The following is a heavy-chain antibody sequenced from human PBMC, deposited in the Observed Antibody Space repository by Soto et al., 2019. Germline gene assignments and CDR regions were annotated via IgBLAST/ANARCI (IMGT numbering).Heavy chain of an antibody. V-gene: IGHV4-39*01. CDR3: ARAVGDPLYYIDY. CDR1: GGSIRSSFY. CDR2: IYYSGTT. D-gene: IGHD6-19*01. J-gene: IGHJ4*02. Sequence: SETLSLTCSVSGGSIRSSFYWGWIRQPPGKGLEWIGTIYYSGTTYYNPSLKSRVTISVDTSKNQFSLRLSSVTAADTAVYYCARAVGDPLYYIDYWGQGTLVTDSS.